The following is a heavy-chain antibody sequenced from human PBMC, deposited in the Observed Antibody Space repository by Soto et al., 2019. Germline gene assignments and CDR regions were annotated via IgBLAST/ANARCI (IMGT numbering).Heavy chain of an antibody. CDR3: AKVSISKSSAVTFDS. V-gene: IGHV3-30*18. D-gene: IGHD2-15*01. Sequence: QVQLVESGGGMVQPGRSLRLSCAVSGFTFRTYDMHWVRQALGKGLEWVAVVSYDATYENYADSVKGRFTVSRDNSKSTLYLQMNSLRGEDTAVYYCAKVSISKSSAVTFDSWGRGTLVTVSS. CDR2: VSYDATYE. J-gene: IGHJ4*02. CDR1: GFTFRTYD.